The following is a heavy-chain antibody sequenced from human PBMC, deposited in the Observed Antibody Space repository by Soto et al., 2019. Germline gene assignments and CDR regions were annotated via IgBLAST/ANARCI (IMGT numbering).Heavy chain of an antibody. CDR3: ARHFSVYYFDY. Sequence: SETLSLTCTVSGDSITSNSYFWAWIRQPPGKGLEWIGSIYYSGTTYYNPSLKSRVTISVDRSKNQFSLKLSSVTAADTAVYYCARHFSVYYFDYWGQGALFTVSS. V-gene: IGHV4-39*01. CDR1: GDSITSNSYF. CDR2: IYYSGTT. J-gene: IGHJ4*02.